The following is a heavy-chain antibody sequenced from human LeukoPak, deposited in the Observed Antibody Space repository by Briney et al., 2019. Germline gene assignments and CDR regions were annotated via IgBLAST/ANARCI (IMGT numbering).Heavy chain of an antibody. D-gene: IGHD3-22*01. V-gene: IGHV4-59*01. J-gene: IGHJ4*02. Sequence: PSETLSLTCTVSGASISSYYWSWIRQPPGKGLEWIGYIFTTGRTSYNPSLKSRVTISIDTSKNQFSLRLSSVTAADTAVYYCARDQGDYDSSGYYSQTRYFDFWGQGTLVTVSS. CDR2: IFTTGRT. CDR3: ARDQGDYDSSGYYSQTRYFDF. CDR1: GASISSYY.